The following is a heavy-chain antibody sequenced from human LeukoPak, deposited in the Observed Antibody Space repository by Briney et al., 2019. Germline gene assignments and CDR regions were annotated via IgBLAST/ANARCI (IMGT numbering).Heavy chain of an antibody. Sequence: GGSLRLSCAASGFIFSSYSMNWVRQAPGKGLEWVSSISSSSSYIYYADSVKGRFTISRDNAKNSLYLQMNSLRAEDTAVYYCARDLSIAAPIDYWGQGTLVTVSS. V-gene: IGHV3-21*01. J-gene: IGHJ4*02. D-gene: IGHD6-6*01. CDR1: GFIFSSYS. CDR2: ISSSSSYI. CDR3: ARDLSIAAPIDY.